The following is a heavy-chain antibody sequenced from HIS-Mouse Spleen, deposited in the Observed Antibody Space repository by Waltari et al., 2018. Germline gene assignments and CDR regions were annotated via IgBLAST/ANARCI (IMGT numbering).Heavy chain of an antibody. J-gene: IGHJ4*02. Sequence: QVTLRESGPALVKPTQTLTLTCTFSGFSLSTSGMCVSWIRQPTGTALEWLERIDWDDVKYYSTSLKTRLTISKDTSKNQVVLTMTNMDPVDTATYYCARIAEGYSSGWYAFDYWGQGTLVTVSS. CDR1: GFSLSTSGMC. CDR3: ARIAEGYSSGWYAFDY. CDR2: IDWDDVK. V-gene: IGHV2-70*15. D-gene: IGHD6-19*01.